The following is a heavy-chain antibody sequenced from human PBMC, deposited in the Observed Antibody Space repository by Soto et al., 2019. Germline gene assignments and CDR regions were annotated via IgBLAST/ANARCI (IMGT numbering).Heavy chain of an antibody. V-gene: IGHV4-31*03. CDR1: GGSISSAGYY. Sequence: QVQLQESGPGLVKPSQTLSLTCSVSGGSISSAGYYWSWIRQHPGKGLEWVGYLYYSGATYYNPSLERRLTILVDTSKNPFSLKLSSVTAADTAVYYGARSWTTAAGWANWCDPWGQGTLVTVSS. CDR3: ARSWTTAAGWANWCDP. D-gene: IGHD2-2*01. CDR2: LYYSGAT. J-gene: IGHJ5*02.